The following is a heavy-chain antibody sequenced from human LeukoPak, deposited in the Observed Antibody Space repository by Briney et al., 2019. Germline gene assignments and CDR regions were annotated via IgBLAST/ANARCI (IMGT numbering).Heavy chain of an antibody. CDR2: ISYDGSNK. D-gene: IGHD6-19*01. J-gene: IGHJ4*02. CDR3: GRDSRGGYSFAY. CDR1: GFTFSSYA. Sequence: PGGSLRLSCAASGFTFSSYAMHWVRQAPGKGLEWVAVISYDGSNKYYADSVKGRFTISRDNSKNTLYLQMNSLRAEGTAVYYCGRDSRGGYSFAYGAREP. V-gene: IGHV3-30*04.